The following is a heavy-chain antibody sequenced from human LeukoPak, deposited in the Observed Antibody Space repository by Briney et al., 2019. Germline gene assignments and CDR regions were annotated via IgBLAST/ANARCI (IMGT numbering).Heavy chain of an antibody. V-gene: IGHV3-7*04. J-gene: IGHJ4*02. CDR3: ARSEDY. Sequence: GGSLRVSCAASGFTFGDYWMSWVRQAPGKGLEWVANINKDGGGKYYVDSVKGRFTISRDNAKNSLYLQMNSLRAEDTAVYYCARSEDYWGQGTLVTVSS. CDR1: GFTFGDYW. CDR2: INKDGGGK.